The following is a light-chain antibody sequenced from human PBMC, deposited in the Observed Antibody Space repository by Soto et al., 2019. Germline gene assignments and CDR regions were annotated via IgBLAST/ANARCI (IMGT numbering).Light chain of an antibody. Sequence: EIGMTQSPATLSVSPGERATLSCRASQSVSSKLAWFQQKPGQAPSLLIYGVSTRATGVPVRFSGSGSGTEFTLTINSLQSEDFAVYYCQQYNNWPHTFGQGTKV. J-gene: IGKJ2*01. CDR2: GVS. V-gene: IGKV3-15*01. CDR1: QSVSSK. CDR3: QQYNNWPHT.